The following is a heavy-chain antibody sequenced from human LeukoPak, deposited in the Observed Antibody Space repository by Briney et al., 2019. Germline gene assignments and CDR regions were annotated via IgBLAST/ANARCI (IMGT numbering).Heavy chain of an antibody. J-gene: IGHJ4*02. CDR3: AKAGLVRGGALDS. D-gene: IGHD4/OR15-4a*01. CDR2: IIPIFGTA. V-gene: IGHV1-69*13. Sequence: ASVKVSCKASGGTFSSYAISWVRQAPGQGLEWMGGIIPIFGTANYAQKFQGRVTITADESTSTAYMELSSLRVEDTAVYYCAKAGLVRGGALDSWGQGTLVTVSS. CDR1: GGTFSSYA.